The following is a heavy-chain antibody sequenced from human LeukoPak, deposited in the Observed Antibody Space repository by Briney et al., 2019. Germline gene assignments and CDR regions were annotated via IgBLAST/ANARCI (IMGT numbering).Heavy chain of an antibody. CDR1: GYTFTSYD. D-gene: IGHD3-3*01. J-gene: IGHJ4*02. CDR3: ARASNPRFLEWLDLDYFDY. V-gene: IGHV1-8*01. Sequence: ASVKVSCKASGYTFTSYDVNWVRQATGQGLEWMGWMNPNSGNTGYAQKFQGRVTMTRNTSISTAYMELSSLRSEDTAVYYCARASNPRFLEWLDLDYFDYWGQGTLVTVSS. CDR2: MNPNSGNT.